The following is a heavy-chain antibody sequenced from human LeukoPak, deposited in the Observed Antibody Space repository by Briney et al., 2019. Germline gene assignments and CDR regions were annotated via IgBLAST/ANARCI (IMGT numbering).Heavy chain of an antibody. CDR2: ISGSGGST. V-gene: IGHV3-23*01. D-gene: IGHD2-15*01. Sequence: GGSLRLSRAASGFTFSSYAMSWVRQAPGKGLEWVSAISGSGGSTYYADSVKGRFTISRDNSKNTLYLQMNSLRAEDTAVYYCAKDRGSGPTGFDYWGQGTLVTVSS. CDR1: GFTFSSYA. J-gene: IGHJ4*02. CDR3: AKDRGSGPTGFDY.